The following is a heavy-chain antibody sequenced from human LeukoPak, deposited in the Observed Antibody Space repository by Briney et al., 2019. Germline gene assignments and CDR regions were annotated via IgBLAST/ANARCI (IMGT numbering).Heavy chain of an antibody. CDR2: ISSSSSYI. D-gene: IGHD6-6*01. V-gene: IGHV3-21*01. CDR1: GFTFSSYS. Sequence: GGSLRLSCAASGFTFSSYSMNWVRQAPGKGLEWVSSISSSSSYIYYADSVKGRFTISRDNAKNSLYLQMNSLRAEDTAVYYCARVRRGAARYYYYYYYMDVWGKGTTVTVSS. J-gene: IGHJ6*03. CDR3: ARVRRGAARYYYYYYYMDV.